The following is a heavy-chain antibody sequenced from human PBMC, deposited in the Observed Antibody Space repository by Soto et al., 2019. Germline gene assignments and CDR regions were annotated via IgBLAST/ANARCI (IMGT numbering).Heavy chain of an antibody. D-gene: IGHD3-3*01. CDR2: ISAYNGNT. CDR3: ARDLTIFGVVIILDAFAS. Sequence: SLPFSCTAAGSTITRYGSSLGRQDTGQGLEWMGWISAYNGNTNYAQKLQGRVTMTTDTSTSTAYMELRSLRSDDTAVYYCARDLTIFGVVIILDAFASWGQGTMVTVSS. J-gene: IGHJ3*02. CDR1: GSTITRYG. V-gene: IGHV1-18*01.